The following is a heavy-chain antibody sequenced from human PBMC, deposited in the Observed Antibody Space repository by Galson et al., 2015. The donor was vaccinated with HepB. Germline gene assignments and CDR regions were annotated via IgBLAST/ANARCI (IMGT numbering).Heavy chain of an antibody. J-gene: IGHJ6*04. D-gene: IGHD2-2*01. Sequence: SLRLSCAASRFTFSSYAMHWVRQAPGKGLEWVAVISYDGSNKYYADSVKGRFTISRDNSKNTLYLQMNSLRAEDTALYYCARDPQGYCSSTSCYPGGMDVWGKGTTVTVSS. CDR1: RFTFSSYA. V-gene: IGHV3-30-3*01. CDR3: ARDPQGYCSSTSCYPGGMDV. CDR2: ISYDGSNK.